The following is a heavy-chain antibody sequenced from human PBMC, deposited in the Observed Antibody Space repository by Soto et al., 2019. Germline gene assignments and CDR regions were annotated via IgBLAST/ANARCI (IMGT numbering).Heavy chain of an antibody. CDR1: GGSVSSGSSY. D-gene: IGHD3-16*01. CDR3: ARPGRILWYFDY. Sequence: SETLSLTCTVSGGSVSSGSSYWGWIRQPPGKGLEWIGGVYYTGSSYSNPSLKSRVTISVDTSKNQFSLNLSSVTAADTAVYYCARPGRILWYFDYWGQGTLVTVSS. V-gene: IGHV4-39*01. J-gene: IGHJ4*02. CDR2: VYYTGSS.